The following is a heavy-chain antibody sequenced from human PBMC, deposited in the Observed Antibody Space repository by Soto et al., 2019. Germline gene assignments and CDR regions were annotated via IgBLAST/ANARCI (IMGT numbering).Heavy chain of an antibody. CDR1: GXTVSNAG. CDR3: TTGSTSTKNY. V-gene: IGHV3-15*01. Sequence: GSLRLSGAASGXTVSNAGLGWVRQAQGKGLEWVGRIKSKTDGGTTDYTAPVKGRFTISRDDSKNTLYMQMKSLQIEDTAVYYCTTGSTSTKNYWGQGTLGPVSS. CDR2: IKSKTDGGTT. J-gene: IGHJ4*02.